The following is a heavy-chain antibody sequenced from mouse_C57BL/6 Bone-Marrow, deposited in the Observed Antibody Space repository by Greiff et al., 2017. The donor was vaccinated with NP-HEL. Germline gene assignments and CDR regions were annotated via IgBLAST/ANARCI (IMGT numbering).Heavy chain of an antibody. CDR3: ARVWLRRRGYAMDY. CDR2: INYDGSST. V-gene: IGHV5-16*01. CDR1: GFTFSDYY. J-gene: IGHJ4*01. Sequence: EVKVEESEGGLVQPGSSMKLSCTASGFTFSDYYMAWVRQVPEKGLEWVANINYDGSSTYYLDSLKSRFIISRDNAKNLLYLQMSSLKSEDTATYYCARVWLRRRGYAMDYWGQGTSVTVSS. D-gene: IGHD2-2*01.